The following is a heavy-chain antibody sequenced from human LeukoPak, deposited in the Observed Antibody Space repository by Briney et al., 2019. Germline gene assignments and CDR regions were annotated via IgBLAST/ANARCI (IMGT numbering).Heavy chain of an antibody. Sequence: TGGSLRLSCAPSGFTFSRYWMSWVRQAPGKGLEWVSSISSSSSYIYYADSVKGRFTISRDNAKNSLYLQMNSLRAEDTAVYYCAKGPSFDYWGQGTLVTVSS. V-gene: IGHV3-21*01. CDR1: GFTFSRYW. CDR2: ISSSSSYI. CDR3: AKGPSFDY. J-gene: IGHJ4*02.